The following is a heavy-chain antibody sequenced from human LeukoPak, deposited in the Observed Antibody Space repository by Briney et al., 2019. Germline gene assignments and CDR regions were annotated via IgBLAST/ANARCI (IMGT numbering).Heavy chain of an antibody. Sequence: PSETLSLTCTVSGDSITNGYYWGWIRQPPGKGLEWIGSIYQSGNTFYNPSLKSRVTMSVDTSKNQFSLRKNSLTAADTAVYYCARDPRGSGWVLDHWGQGTLVTVSS. J-gene: IGHJ4*02. CDR3: ARDPRGSGWVLDH. CDR1: GDSITNGYY. D-gene: IGHD6-19*01. CDR2: IYQSGNT. V-gene: IGHV4-38-2*02.